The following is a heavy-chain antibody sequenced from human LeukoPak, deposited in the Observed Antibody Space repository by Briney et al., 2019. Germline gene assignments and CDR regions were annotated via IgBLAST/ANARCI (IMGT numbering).Heavy chain of an antibody. D-gene: IGHD2-15*01. J-gene: IGHJ4*02. V-gene: IGHV3-23*01. CDR1: GFTFSTYD. CDR2: VSGSGTIT. Sequence: GGSLRLSCAASGFTFSTYDMGWVRQAPGRGLEWVSLVSGSGTITDYADSVKGRFTISRDNSMSTLYLQMKSLRVEDAAVYYCARRFCSGGSCYWGHFDSWGQGTLVTVSP. CDR3: ARRFCSGGSCYWGHFDS.